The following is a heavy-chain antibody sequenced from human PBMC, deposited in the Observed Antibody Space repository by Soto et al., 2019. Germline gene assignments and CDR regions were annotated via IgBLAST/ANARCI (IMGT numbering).Heavy chain of an antibody. CDR1: GFTFTNYA. V-gene: IGHV3-23*01. J-gene: IGHJ5*02. D-gene: IGHD4-17*01. CDR3: AKVRGDEGWFDP. CDR2: ISANGGST. Sequence: PVGSLRLSCAASGFTFTNYAMSWVRQAPGKGLEWVSSISANGGSTYYADSVKGRLTISRDNSKNTLYLQVNSLRAEDTAVYYCAKVRGDEGWFDPWGQGTLVTVSS.